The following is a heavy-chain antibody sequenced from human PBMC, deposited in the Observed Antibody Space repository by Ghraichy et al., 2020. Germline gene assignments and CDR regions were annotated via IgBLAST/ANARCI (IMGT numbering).Heavy chain of an antibody. CDR2: ISAYNGNT. D-gene: IGHD2-8*01. CDR1: GYTFTSYG. J-gene: IGHJ6*02. Sequence: ASVKVSCKASGYTFTSYGISWVRQAPGQGLEWMGWISAYNGNTNYAQKLQGRVTMTTDTSTSTAYMELRSLRSDDTAVYYCARDYLYCTNGVCYKDYYYGMDVWGQGTTVTVSS. V-gene: IGHV1-18*04. CDR3: ARDYLYCTNGVCYKDYYYGMDV.